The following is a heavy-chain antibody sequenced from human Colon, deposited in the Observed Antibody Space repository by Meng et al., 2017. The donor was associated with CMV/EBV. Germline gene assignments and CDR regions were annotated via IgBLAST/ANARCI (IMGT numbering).Heavy chain of an antibody. CDR1: GYTFTSYH. D-gene: IGHD6-13*01. V-gene: IGHV1-46*01. J-gene: IGHJ4*02. Sequence: ASVTVSCKASGYTFTSYHVHWVRQAPGQGLEWMGIINPSSGSTTYAQKFQGRVTMTRDTSTTTVYMELSSLKSDDTAVYSCARGGSIDIATTGTFDSWGQGTLVTVSS. CDR3: ARGGSIDIATTGTFDS. CDR2: INPSSGST.